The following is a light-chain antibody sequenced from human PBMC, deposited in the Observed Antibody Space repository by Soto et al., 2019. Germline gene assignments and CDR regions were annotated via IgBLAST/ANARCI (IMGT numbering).Light chain of an antibody. CDR1: QSVSSY. CDR3: QQYGSSPPT. J-gene: IGKJ3*01. V-gene: IGKV3-20*01. Sequence: EIVLTQSPATLSLSPGERATLSCRASQSVSSYLAWYQQKPGQAPRLLIYDASNRATGIPARFSGSGSGTDFTLTISRLEPEDFAVYYCQQYGSSPPTFGPGTKVDIK. CDR2: DAS.